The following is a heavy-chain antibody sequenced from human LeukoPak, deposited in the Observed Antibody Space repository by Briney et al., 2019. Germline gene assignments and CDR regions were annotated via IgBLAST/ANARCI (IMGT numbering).Heavy chain of an antibody. CDR1: GHTFTSYA. J-gene: IGHJ5*02. Sequence: ASVKVSCKASGHTFTSYAMHWVRQAPGQRLEWMGWINAGNGNTKYSQKFQGRVTITRDTSASTAYMELSSLRSEDTAVYYCARKRPAGFWFDPWGQGTLVTVSS. CDR3: ARKRPAGFWFDP. CDR2: INAGNGNT. V-gene: IGHV1-3*01.